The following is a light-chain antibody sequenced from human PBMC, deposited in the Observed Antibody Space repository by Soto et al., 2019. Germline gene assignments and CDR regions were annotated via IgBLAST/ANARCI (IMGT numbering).Light chain of an antibody. V-gene: IGKV3-11*01. CDR2: DAS. Sequence: EIVLSQSPATLSLYTGERATLSCRASQSVSSYLAWYQQKPGQAPRLLIYDASNRATGIPARFSGSGSGTDFTLTISSLEPEDFAVYYCQQRSNWPPGLTFGGGTKVDI. CDR1: QSVSSY. CDR3: QQRSNWPPGLT. J-gene: IGKJ4*01.